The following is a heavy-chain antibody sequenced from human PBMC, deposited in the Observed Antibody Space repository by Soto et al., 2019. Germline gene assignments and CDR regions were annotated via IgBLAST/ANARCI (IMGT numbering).Heavy chain of an antibody. D-gene: IGHD3-22*01. V-gene: IGHV1-46*01. CDR1: GYTFTSYY. J-gene: IGHJ1*01. CDR2: INPSGGST. Sequence: QVQLVQSGAEVKKPGASVKVSCKASGYTFTSYYMHWVRQAPGQGLEWMGIINPSGGSTSYAQKFHGRVTMARDTSTSTVYMELSSLRSEDTAVYYCARGKGGGYYDSSGYYSMWYWGQGTLVTVSS. CDR3: ARGKGGGYYDSSGYYSMWY.